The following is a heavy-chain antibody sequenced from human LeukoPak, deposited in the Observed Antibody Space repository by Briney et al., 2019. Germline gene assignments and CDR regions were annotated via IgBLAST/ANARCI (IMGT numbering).Heavy chain of an antibody. J-gene: IGHJ5*02. CDR3: ARDNSVGDNAWWFDP. CDR1: GYSFTSYY. D-gene: IGHD1-26*01. V-gene: IGHV1-46*01. CDR2: INPSGSST. Sequence: GASVKVSCKASGYSFTSYYMHWVRQAPGQGLEWMGLINPSGSSTTYAQRFQGRVTMTRDISTSTDYMELTSLTSDDTAMYYCARDNSVGDNAWWFDPWGQGTLVTVSS.